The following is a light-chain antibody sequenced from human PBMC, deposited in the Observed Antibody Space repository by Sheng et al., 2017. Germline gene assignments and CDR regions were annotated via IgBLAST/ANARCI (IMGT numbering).Light chain of an antibody. CDR1: QSVLYNSNNKNF. CDR2: WAS. V-gene: IGKV4-1*01. J-gene: IGKJ2*01. Sequence: DIVMTQSPDSLAVSLGERATINCKSSQSVLYNSNNKNFLAWYQQKPGQPPKLIIYWASTRESGVPDRFSGSGSRTDFTLTINTLQAEDVAVYYCQQYFSTPSFGQGTKLE. CDR3: QQYFSTPS.